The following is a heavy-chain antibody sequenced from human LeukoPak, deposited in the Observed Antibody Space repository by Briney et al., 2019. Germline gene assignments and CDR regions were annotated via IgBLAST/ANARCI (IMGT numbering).Heavy chain of an antibody. Sequence: QTGGSLRLSCAACGFTFSSYWMSWVRQAPGKGLEWVANIKQDGSEKYYVDSVKGRFTISRDNAKNSLYLQMNSLRAEDTAVYYCARESGSSSWRIDYWGQGTLVTVSS. D-gene: IGHD6-13*01. V-gene: IGHV3-7*01. CDR2: IKQDGSEK. CDR1: GFTFSSYW. J-gene: IGHJ4*02. CDR3: ARESGSSSWRIDY.